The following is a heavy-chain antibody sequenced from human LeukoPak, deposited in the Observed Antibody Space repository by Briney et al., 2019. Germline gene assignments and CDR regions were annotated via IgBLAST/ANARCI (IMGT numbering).Heavy chain of an antibody. CDR2: ISSSSRTI. CDR1: GFSFSTSD. V-gene: IGHV3-48*01. CDR3: VNTITKTTCGFDY. Sequence: GGSLRLPCAASGFSFSTSDMNWVRQAPGKGLEWLSYISSSSRTIYYADSVKGRFTISRDNAKNSLYLQMNSLRGEDTAVYYCVNTITKTTCGFDYWGQGTLVTVSS. D-gene: IGHD1-7*01. J-gene: IGHJ4*02.